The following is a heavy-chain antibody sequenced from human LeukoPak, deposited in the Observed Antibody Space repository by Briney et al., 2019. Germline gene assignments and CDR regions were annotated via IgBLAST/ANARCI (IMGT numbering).Heavy chain of an antibody. CDR2: ISAYNGNT. D-gene: IGHD1-1*01. V-gene: IGHV1-18*01. J-gene: IGHJ6*03. CDR1: GYTFPSYV. Sequence: GASVKVSCKASGYTFPSYVISWVRQAPGQGLEWMGWISAYNGNTNYAQKLQGRVTMTTDTSTSTAYMELRSLRSDDTAVYYCARVSADDYYYYYYYMDVWGKGTTVTVSS. CDR3: ARVSADDYYYYYYYMDV.